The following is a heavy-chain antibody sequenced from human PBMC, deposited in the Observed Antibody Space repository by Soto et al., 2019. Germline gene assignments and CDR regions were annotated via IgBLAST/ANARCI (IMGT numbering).Heavy chain of an antibody. Sequence: GASVKVSCKAAGYTCTGYYMHWVRQAPGQGLEWMGWINPNSGGTNYAQKFQGRVTMTRDTSISTAYMELSRLRSDDTAVYYCVRVTYCGGDCYPPNYDYWGQGTLVTVSS. CDR3: VRVTYCGGDCYPPNYDY. CDR2: INPNSGGT. CDR1: GYTCTGYY. V-gene: IGHV1-2*02. J-gene: IGHJ4*02. D-gene: IGHD2-21*02.